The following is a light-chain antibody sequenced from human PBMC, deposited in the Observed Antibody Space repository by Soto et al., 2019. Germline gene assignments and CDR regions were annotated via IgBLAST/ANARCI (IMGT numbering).Light chain of an antibody. J-gene: IGKJ1*01. CDR3: QQYKKWPRT. CDR1: QSVSSN. V-gene: IGKV3-15*01. Sequence: EIVMMQSPATLSVSPGERATLSCRASQSVSSNFAWYQQKPGQAPRLLIYDASTRATGIPARFSGSGSGTEFTLTISSLQSEDFAVYYCQQYKKWPRTFGHGTKVDIK. CDR2: DAS.